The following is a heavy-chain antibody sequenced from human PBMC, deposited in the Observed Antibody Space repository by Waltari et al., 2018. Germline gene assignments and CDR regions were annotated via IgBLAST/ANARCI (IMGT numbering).Heavy chain of an antibody. J-gene: IGHJ4*02. CDR3: ARALAYCGGDCYSTRYYFDY. CDR2: INHSGST. CDR1: GGSFSGYY. V-gene: IGHV4-34*01. D-gene: IGHD2-21*02. Sequence: QVQLQQWGAGLLKPSETLSLTCAVYGGSFSGYYWSWIRQPPGKGREWIGEINHSGSTNYNPSLKSRVTISVDTSKNQFSLKLSSVTATDTAVYYCARALAYCGGDCYSTRYYFDYWGQGTLVTVSS.